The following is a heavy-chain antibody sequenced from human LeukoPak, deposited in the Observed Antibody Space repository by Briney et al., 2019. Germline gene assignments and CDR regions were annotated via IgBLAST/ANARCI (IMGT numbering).Heavy chain of an antibody. V-gene: IGHV4-59*01. D-gene: IGHD6-19*01. Sequence: SETLPLTCTVSGGSISSYYWSWLRQPPGKGLEWIGYIYYSGSTNYNPSLKSRVTISVDTSKNQFSLKLSSVTAADTAVYYCANLRRGWWGQGTLVTVSS. J-gene: IGHJ4*02. CDR3: ANLRRGW. CDR1: GGSISSYY. CDR2: IYYSGST.